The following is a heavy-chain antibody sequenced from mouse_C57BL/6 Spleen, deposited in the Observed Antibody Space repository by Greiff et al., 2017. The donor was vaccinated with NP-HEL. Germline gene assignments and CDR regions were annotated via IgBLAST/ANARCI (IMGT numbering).Heavy chain of an antibody. Sequence: EVKLMESGGGLVKPGGSLKLSCAASGFTFSDYGMHWVRQAPEKGLEWVAYISSGSSTIYYADTVKGRFTISRDNAKNTLFLQMTSLRSEDTAMYYCARGDSSGYVRFAYWGQGTLVTVSA. CDR3: ARGDSSGYVRFAY. CDR2: ISSGSSTI. D-gene: IGHD3-2*02. CDR1: GFTFSDYG. V-gene: IGHV5-17*01. J-gene: IGHJ3*01.